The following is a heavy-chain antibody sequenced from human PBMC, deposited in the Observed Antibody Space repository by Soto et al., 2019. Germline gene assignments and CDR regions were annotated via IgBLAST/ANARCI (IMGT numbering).Heavy chain of an antibody. D-gene: IGHD3-22*01. CDR1: GFTFSDYY. J-gene: IGHJ4*02. Sequence: PGGSLRLSCAASGFTFSDYYMSWIRQALGKGLEWVSYISSSGSTIYYADSVKGRFTISRDNAKNSLYLQMNSLRAEDTAVYYCVRSFDSSGYYYVPDYWGQGTLVTVSS. CDR2: ISSSGSTI. V-gene: IGHV3-11*01. CDR3: VRSFDSSGYYYVPDY.